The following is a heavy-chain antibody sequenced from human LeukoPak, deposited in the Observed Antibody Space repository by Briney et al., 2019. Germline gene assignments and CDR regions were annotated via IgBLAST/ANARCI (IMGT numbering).Heavy chain of an antibody. CDR3: ARDCTNGVCYYDY. CDR1: GYTFTGYY. D-gene: IGHD2-8*01. V-gene: IGHV1-2*06. CDR2: INPNSGGT. Sequence: ASVKVSCKASGYTFTGYYMHWVRQAPGQGLEWMGRINPNSGGTNYAQKFQGRVTITRDTSISTAYMELSRLRSDDTAVYYCARDCTNGVCYYDYRGQGTLVTVSS. J-gene: IGHJ4*02.